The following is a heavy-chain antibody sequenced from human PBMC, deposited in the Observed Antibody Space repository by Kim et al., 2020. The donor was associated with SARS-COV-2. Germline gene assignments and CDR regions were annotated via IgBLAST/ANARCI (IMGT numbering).Heavy chain of an antibody. Sequence: YYNPSLKSRVTISVDTSKNQFSLKLSSVTAADTAVYYCARGVNSGWWLDYWGQGTLVTVSS. CDR3: ARGVNSGWWLDY. V-gene: IGHV4-31*02. D-gene: IGHD6-19*01. J-gene: IGHJ4*02.